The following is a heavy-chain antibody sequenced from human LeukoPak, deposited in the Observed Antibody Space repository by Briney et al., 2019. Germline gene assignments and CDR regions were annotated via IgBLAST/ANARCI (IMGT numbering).Heavy chain of an antibody. J-gene: IGHJ4*02. CDR1: GCTFSSYA. CDR3: ARDPPPQTGTREGYFDY. V-gene: IGHV3-30-3*01. Sequence: PGGSLRLSCAASGCTFSSYAMHWIRQAPGKGLEWVAVISYDGSNKYYADSAKGRFTISRDNSKNTLYLQMNSLRAADKAVYYCARDPPPQTGTREGYFDYWGQGTLVTVSS. D-gene: IGHD1/OR15-1a*01. CDR2: ISYDGSNK.